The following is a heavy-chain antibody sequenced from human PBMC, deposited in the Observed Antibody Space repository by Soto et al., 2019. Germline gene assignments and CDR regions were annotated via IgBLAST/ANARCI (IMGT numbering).Heavy chain of an antibody. J-gene: IGHJ4*02. V-gene: IGHV5-51*01. CDR2: IFPSDSDT. CDR3: ARPCSNGGGFDL. Sequence: GESLKISCQTSDYTFTTYWIVWMRQVPGQSLEYLGMIFPSDSDTKSPPSFQGQVTMSADKSSRTVFLQWRSLKDSDTAIYYCARPCSNGGGFDLWGQGTPVTVS. D-gene: IGHD2-2*01. CDR1: DYTFTTYW.